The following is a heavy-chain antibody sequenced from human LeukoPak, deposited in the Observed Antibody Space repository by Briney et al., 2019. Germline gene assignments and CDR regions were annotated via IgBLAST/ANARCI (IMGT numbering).Heavy chain of an antibody. J-gene: IGHJ4*02. D-gene: IGHD5-18*01. CDR2: ISISGSTI. V-gene: IGHV3-48*03. CDR3: ERVGYSYGLDY. Sequence: SLRLSFAASGFTFSSYEMNWVRQAPGKGLEWVSYISISGSTIYYAGSVKGRFTIYREKDKNLMYLQMDSMGAEDRAVYYCERVGYSYGLDYWGQGTLVTVSS. CDR1: GFTFSSYE.